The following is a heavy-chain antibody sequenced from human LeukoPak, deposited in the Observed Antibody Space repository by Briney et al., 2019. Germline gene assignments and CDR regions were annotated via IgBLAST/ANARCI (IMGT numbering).Heavy chain of an antibody. D-gene: IGHD6-6*01. J-gene: IGHJ6*02. V-gene: IGHV4-34*01. CDR1: GGSFSGYY. CDR3: ARALPWQLARTYYYYYGMDV. CDR2: INHSGST. Sequence: PSETPSLTCAVYGGSFSGYYWSWIRQPPGKGLEWIGEINHSGSTNYNPSLKSRVTISVDTSKNQFSLKLSSVTAADTAVYYCARALPWQLARTYYYYYGMDVWGQGTTVTVSS.